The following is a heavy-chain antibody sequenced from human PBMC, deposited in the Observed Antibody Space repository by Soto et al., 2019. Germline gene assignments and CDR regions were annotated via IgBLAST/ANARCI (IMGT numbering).Heavy chain of an antibody. D-gene: IGHD2-15*01. V-gene: IGHV3-13*01. Sequence: VQLVESGGGLLQPGGSLRLSCAASGFTFSSYDMHWFRQGTGKGLEWVSAIGIAGDTHYSGSAKGRFTISRENGKSALYLQMNSLRAEDTAVYYCARDPSGWGLDVWGQGTTVTVSS. CDR2: IGIAGDT. CDR1: GFTFSSYD. CDR3: ARDPSGWGLDV. J-gene: IGHJ6*02.